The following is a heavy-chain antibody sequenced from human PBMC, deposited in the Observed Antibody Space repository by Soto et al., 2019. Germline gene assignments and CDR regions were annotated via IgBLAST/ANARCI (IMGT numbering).Heavy chain of an antibody. D-gene: IGHD3-3*01. CDR2: ISYDGSNK. CDR1: GFTFSSYG. Sequence: GGSLRLSCAASGFTFSSYGMHWVRQAPGKGLEWVAVISYDGSNKYYADSVKGQFTISRDNSKNTLYLQMNSLRAEDTAVYYCAREIYDFWSGYFPNSHKAPLGMDVWGQGTTVTVSS. J-gene: IGHJ6*02. CDR3: AREIYDFWSGYFPNSHKAPLGMDV. V-gene: IGHV3-30*03.